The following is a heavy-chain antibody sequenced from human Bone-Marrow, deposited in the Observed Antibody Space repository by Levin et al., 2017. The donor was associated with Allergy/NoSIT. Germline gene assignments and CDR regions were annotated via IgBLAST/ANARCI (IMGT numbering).Heavy chain of an antibody. J-gene: IGHJ4*02. D-gene: IGHD2-15*01. CDR1: RFTFSTYD. Sequence: GGSLRLSCAASRFTFSTYDMHWVRQAPGKGLEWVALVSYDGSNKYYADSVKGRFTVSRDNFKNTLYLQMNSLRAEDTAVYYCAKDRYCSGGTCTRGFDCWGQGTLVAVSS. CDR2: VSYDGSNK. V-gene: IGHV3-30*18. CDR3: AKDRYCSGGTCTRGFDC.